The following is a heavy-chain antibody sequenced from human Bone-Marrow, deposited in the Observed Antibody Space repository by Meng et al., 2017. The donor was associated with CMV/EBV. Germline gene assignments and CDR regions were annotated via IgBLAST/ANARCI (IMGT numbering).Heavy chain of an antibody. CDR3: ARSLAGDGYNR. Sequence: ASVKVSCKASGYTFTSYDINWVRQATGQGLEWMGWMNPNSGNTGYAQKFQGRVTITRNTSISTDYMELSSLRPEDTAVYYCARSLAGDGYNRWGQGTLVTVSS. D-gene: IGHD5-24*01. CDR2: MNPNSGNT. J-gene: IGHJ4*02. CDR1: GYTFTSYD. V-gene: IGHV1-8*03.